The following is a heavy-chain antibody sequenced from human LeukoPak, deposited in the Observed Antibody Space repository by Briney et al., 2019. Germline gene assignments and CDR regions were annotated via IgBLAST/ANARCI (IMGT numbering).Heavy chain of an antibody. CDR2: ISGSGGST. V-gene: IGHV3-23*01. D-gene: IGHD5-18*01. J-gene: IGHJ4*02. CDR1: GFTFSSYA. Sequence: PGGSLRLSCAASGFTFSSYAMHWVRQAPGKGLEWVSAISGSGGSTYYADSVKGRFTISRDNSKNTLYLQMNSLRAEDTAVYYCAREVDTAMVTGPYFDYWGQGTLVTVSS. CDR3: AREVDTAMVTGPYFDY.